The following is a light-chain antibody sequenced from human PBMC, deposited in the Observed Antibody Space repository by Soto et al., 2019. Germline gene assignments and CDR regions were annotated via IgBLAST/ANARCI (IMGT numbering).Light chain of an antibody. V-gene: IGKV3-20*01. CDR2: GAS. Sequence: EIVLTQSPGTLSLSPGERATLSCRASQSVSSIYLAWYQQKPGQAPGLLIYGASSRATGIPDRFSGSGSGTDFTLTISRLEPEDFAVYYCQQYGSSPRTFGQGTKVEIK. J-gene: IGKJ1*01. CDR3: QQYGSSPRT. CDR1: QSVSSIY.